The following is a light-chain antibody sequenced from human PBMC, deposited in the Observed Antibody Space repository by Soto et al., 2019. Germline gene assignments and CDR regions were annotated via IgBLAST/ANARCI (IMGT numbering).Light chain of an antibody. V-gene: IGKV3-20*01. Sequence: IVVTQSPATLCLSPGERATLSCRASQSVSRNLAWYQQKPGQAPRLLIYAAASRATGIPDRFSGSGSGTDFTLTISRLEPEDFAVYYCEQYRSSPPTFGQGTKVDI. CDR1: QSVSRN. CDR3: EQYRSSPPT. CDR2: AAA. J-gene: IGKJ1*01.